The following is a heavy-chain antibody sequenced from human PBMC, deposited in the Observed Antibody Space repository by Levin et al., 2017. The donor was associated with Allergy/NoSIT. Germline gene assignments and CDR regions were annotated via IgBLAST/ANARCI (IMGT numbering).Heavy chain of an antibody. Sequence: ASVKVSCKASGYTFTGYYMHWVRQAPGQGLEWMGWINPNSGGTNYAQKFQGWVTMTRDTSISTAYMELSRLRSDDTAVYYCARSITGTTDYYYGMDVWGQGTTVTVSS. CDR3: ARSITGTTDYYYGMDV. J-gene: IGHJ6*02. CDR2: INPNSGGT. V-gene: IGHV1-2*04. D-gene: IGHD1-20*01. CDR1: GYTFTGYY.